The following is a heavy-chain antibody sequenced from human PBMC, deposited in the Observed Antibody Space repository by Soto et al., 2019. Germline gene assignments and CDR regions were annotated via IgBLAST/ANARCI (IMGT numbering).Heavy chain of an antibody. J-gene: IGHJ6*03. CDR2: IRSKANSYAT. CDR3: TIVVPAAISYYYYMDV. D-gene: IGHD2-2*02. Sequence: PGGSLRLSCAASGFTFSGSAMHWVRQASGKGLEWVGRIRSKANSYATAYAASVKGRFTISRDDSKNTAYLQMNSLKTEDTAVYYCTIVVPAAISYYYYMDVWGKGTTVTVSS. CDR1: GFTFSGSA. V-gene: IGHV3-73*01.